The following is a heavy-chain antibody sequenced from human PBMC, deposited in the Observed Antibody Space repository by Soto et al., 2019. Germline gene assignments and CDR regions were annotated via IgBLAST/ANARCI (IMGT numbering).Heavy chain of an antibody. CDR2: ISSDSVWI. V-gene: IGHV3-21*01. D-gene: IGHD4-17*01. CDR3: ASGSYGDYSD. Sequence: LRLSCAASGFTFSSSTMNWVRHAPGKGLEWVSSISSDSVWIYYAASVKGRFTISRDNAKNSLFLQMSSLRAEDTAVYYCASGSYGDYSDWGQGTLVTVSS. CDR1: GFTFSSST. J-gene: IGHJ4*02.